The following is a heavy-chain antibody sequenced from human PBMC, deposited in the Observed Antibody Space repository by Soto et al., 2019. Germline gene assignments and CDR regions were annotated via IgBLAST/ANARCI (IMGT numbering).Heavy chain of an antibody. CDR1: GFSLNIPGAS. J-gene: IGHJ4*02. V-gene: IGHV2-5*01. Sequence: ESGPTLVNPTQTLTLTCTFSGFSLNIPGASMGWIRQPPGKPLEWLALISWNDDKHYSPSLKSRLAITKDTSKKQVVLTITNVDPVDTATYFCTRSGYPKGPPEFWGQGTRVTVSS. CDR2: ISWNDDK. CDR3: TRSGYPKGPPEF. D-gene: IGHD3-3*01.